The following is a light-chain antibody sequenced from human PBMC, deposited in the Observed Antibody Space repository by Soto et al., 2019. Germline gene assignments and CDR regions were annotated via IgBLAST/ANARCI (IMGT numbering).Light chain of an antibody. J-gene: IGKJ3*01. CDR3: QNCKSAVFT. Sequence: DIQLTQSPSSLSASVGDRVTITCRASQDIENYLAWYQQRPGKVPKLLIYGATTLQPVVPSRFSGSGSGTDFTLTISSLQPEDVATYYCQNCKSAVFTFGPGTKVDTK. CDR1: QDIENY. V-gene: IGKV1-27*01. CDR2: GAT.